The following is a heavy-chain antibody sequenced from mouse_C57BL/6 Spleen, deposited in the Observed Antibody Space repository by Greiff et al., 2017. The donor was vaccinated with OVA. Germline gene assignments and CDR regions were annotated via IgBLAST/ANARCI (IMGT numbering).Heavy chain of an antibody. J-gene: IGHJ4*01. CDR2: IDPENGDT. D-gene: IGHD1-1*01. V-gene: IGHV14-4*01. Sequence: EVMLVESGAELVRPGASVKLSCTASGFNIKDDYMHWVKQRPEQGLEWIGWIDPENGDTEYASKFQGKATITADTSSNTAYLQLSSLTSEDTAVYYCTPITTVVATPWYYWGQGTSVTVSS. CDR3: TPITTVVATPWYY. CDR1: GFNIKDDY.